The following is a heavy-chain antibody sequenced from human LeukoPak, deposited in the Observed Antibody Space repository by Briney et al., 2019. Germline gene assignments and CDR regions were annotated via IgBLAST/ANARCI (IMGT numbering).Heavy chain of an antibody. CDR1: GGSISSYY. Sequence: SETLSLTCTASGGSISSYYWSWIRQPPGKGLEWIGYIYYSGSTNYNPSLKSRVTISVDTSKNQFSLKLSSVTAADTAVYYCAGTYYYDSSGYYHYSLWGQGTLVTVSS. CDR3: AGTYYYDSSGYYHYSL. V-gene: IGHV4-59*01. D-gene: IGHD3-22*01. J-gene: IGHJ4*02. CDR2: IYYSGST.